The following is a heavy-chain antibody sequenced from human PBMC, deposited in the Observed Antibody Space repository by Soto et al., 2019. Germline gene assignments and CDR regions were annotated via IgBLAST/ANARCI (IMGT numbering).Heavy chain of an antibody. CDR3: AREGSVSSSDYYAYYYGMDV. CDR2: ISSSGGII. V-gene: IGHV3-48*03. Sequence: GGSLRLSCSASGFTFSNYDINWVRQAPGKGPEWISHISSSGGIIYYAGSVKGRFTISRDNAKNSLYLQMNSLRGEDTAVYYCAREGSVSSSDYYAYYYGMDVWGQGTTVTVSS. CDR1: GFTFSNYD. J-gene: IGHJ6*02. D-gene: IGHD3-10*01.